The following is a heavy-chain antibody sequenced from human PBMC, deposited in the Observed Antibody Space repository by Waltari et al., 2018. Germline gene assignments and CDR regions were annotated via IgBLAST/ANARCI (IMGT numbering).Heavy chain of an antibody. CDR3: ARTGSGRWLQSFYFDY. Sequence: QVQLVQSGAEVKQPGSSVKVSCKASGGNFSSYAISWVRQAPGQGLEWMGGIITIFGTANYAQKFQGRVTITADESTSTAYMELSSLRSEDTAVYYCARTGSGRWLQSFYFDYWGQGTLVTVSS. J-gene: IGHJ4*02. CDR1: GGNFSSYA. CDR2: IITIFGTA. D-gene: IGHD5-12*01. V-gene: IGHV1-69*13.